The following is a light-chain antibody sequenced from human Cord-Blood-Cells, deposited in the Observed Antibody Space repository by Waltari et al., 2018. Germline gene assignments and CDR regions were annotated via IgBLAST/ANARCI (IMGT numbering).Light chain of an antibody. Sequence: DIVMTQSPDSLAVSLGERATINCKSSQSVLYSSNNKNYLAWYQQKPGQPPKLLIYWASTRESWVPDRFSGSWSGTDFTLTISSLQAEDVAVYYCQQYYSTPLTFGGGTKVEIK. CDR1: QSVLYSSNNKNY. V-gene: IGKV4-1*01. J-gene: IGKJ4*01. CDR2: WAS. CDR3: QQYYSTPLT.